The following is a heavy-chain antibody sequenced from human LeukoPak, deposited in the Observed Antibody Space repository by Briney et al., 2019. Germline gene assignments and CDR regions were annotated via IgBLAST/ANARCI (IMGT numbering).Heavy chain of an antibody. CDR3: ARDSYYDSSGYYSSEYFQH. CDR2: INPNSGGT. J-gene: IGHJ1*01. D-gene: IGHD3-22*01. V-gene: IGHV1-2*02. CDR1: GYTFTGYY. Sequence: ASVKVSCKASGYTFTGYYMHWVRQAPGQGLEWMGWINPNSGGTNYAQKFQGRVTMTRDTSISTAYMELSRLRSDDTAVYYCARDSYYDSSGYYSSEYFQHWGQGTLVTVST.